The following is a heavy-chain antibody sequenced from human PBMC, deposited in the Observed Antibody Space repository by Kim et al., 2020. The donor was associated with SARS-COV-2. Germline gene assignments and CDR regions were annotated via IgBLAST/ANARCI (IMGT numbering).Heavy chain of an antibody. CDR1: GFTFSSYS. CDR3: ARDFGIAAAGTNFDY. J-gene: IGHJ4*02. D-gene: IGHD6-13*01. CDR2: ISSSSYI. V-gene: IGHV3-21*01. Sequence: GGSLRLSCAASGFTFSSYSMNWVRQAPGKGLEWVSSISSSSYIYYADSVKGRFTISRDNAKNSLYLQMNSLRAEDTAVYYCARDFGIAAAGTNFDYWGQGTLVTVSS.